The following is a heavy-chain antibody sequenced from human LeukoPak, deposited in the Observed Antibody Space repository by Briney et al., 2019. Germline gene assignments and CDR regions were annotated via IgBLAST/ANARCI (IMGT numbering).Heavy chain of an antibody. CDR3: AIVAGLYYYYYMDV. V-gene: IGHV1-69*01. CDR2: IIPIFGTA. Sequence: GSSVKVSCKASGGTFSSYAISWVRQAPGQGLEWMGGIIPIFGTANYAQKFQGRVTITADESTSTAYMELSSLRSEDTAVYYCAIVAGLYYYYYMDVWGKGTTVTVSS. D-gene: IGHD6-13*01. CDR1: GGTFSSYA. J-gene: IGHJ6*03.